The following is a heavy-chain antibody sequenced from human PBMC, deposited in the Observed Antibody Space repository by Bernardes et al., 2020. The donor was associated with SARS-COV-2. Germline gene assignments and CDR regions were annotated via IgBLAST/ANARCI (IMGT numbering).Heavy chain of an antibody. J-gene: IGHJ6*02. Sequence: AAGKDSCKPSGYTFTAYYIHWVRQAPGQGLEWVGWIKPGSGDTNYAQKFQGRVTLTRDKSISTAYMEVSRLRSDDTALYYCARGYRFGVYYHMDVWGQGTTVTVSS. CDR2: IKPGSGDT. D-gene: IGHD5-18*01. V-gene: IGHV1-2*02. CDR1: GYTFTAYY. CDR3: ARGYRFGVYYHMDV.